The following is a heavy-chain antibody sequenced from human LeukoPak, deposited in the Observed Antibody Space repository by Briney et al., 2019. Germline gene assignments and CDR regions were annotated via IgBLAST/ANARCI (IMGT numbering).Heavy chain of an antibody. Sequence: SVKVSCKASGYTFTSYYMHWVRQAPGQGLEWMGRIIPILGIANYAQKFQGRVTITADKSTSTAYMELSSLRSEDTAVYYCARDRGYYDSSGYCDYWGQGTLVTVSS. J-gene: IGHJ4*02. CDR1: GYTFTSYY. CDR2: IIPILGIA. V-gene: IGHV1-69*04. D-gene: IGHD3-22*01. CDR3: ARDRGYYDSSGYCDY.